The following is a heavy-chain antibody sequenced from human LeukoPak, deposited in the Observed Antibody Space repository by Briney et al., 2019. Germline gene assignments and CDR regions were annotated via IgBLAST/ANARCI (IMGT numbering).Heavy chain of an antibody. Sequence: KTSGTLSLTCAVSGGPIRDYYWSWIRQPAGKGLEWIGRIYFSGSTNYNPSLKSRVTMSVDTSKNQFSLKLSSVTAADTAVYYCARDHCSSTSCPAPGGDYWGQGTLVTVSS. CDR2: IYFSGST. CDR1: GGPIRDYY. D-gene: IGHD2-2*01. CDR3: ARDHCSSTSCPAPGGDY. V-gene: IGHV4-4*07. J-gene: IGHJ4*02.